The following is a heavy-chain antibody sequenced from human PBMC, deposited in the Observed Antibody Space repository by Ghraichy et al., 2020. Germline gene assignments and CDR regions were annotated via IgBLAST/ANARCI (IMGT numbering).Heavy chain of an antibody. J-gene: IGHJ5*02. CDR3: STLGIAAAGTA. CDR1: GLTFGSYA. V-gene: IGHV3-23*01. Sequence: RGSLRLSCATSGLTFGSYAMSWVRRAPGKGLECVSVISESGDTTFYADSVKGRFTIARDNSRKTVFLQMNDLRVEDTAIYYCSTLGIAAAGTAWGQGTLVTVSS. D-gene: IGHD6-13*01. CDR2: ISESGDTT.